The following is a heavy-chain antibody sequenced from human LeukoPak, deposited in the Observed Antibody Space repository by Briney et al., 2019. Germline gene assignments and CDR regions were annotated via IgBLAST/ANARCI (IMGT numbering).Heavy chain of an antibody. CDR1: GGSFSGYY. CDR2: INHSGST. Sequence: SETLSLTRAVYGGSFSGYYWSWIRQPPGKGLEWIGEINHSGSTNYNPSLKSRVTISVDTSKNQFSLKLSSVTAADTAVYYCARTSVGYMDVWGKGTTVTVSS. J-gene: IGHJ6*03. V-gene: IGHV4-34*01. CDR3: ARTSVGYMDV. D-gene: IGHD3-3*01.